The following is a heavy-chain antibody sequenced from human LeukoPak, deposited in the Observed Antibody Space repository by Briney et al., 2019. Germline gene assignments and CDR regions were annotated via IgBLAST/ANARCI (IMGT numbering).Heavy chain of an antibody. V-gene: IGHV4-38-2*02. CDR2: IYHGGST. CDR1: GYSISSGYY. CDR3: ARVTSSSWFEGYFDY. D-gene: IGHD6-13*01. J-gene: IGHJ4*02. Sequence: SETLPLTCTVSGYSISSGYYWGWIRQPPGKGLEWIGNIYHGGSTYYNPSLKSRVTMSGDTSKNQFSLNLSSVTAADTAVYYCARVTSSSWFEGYFDYWGQGTLVTVSS.